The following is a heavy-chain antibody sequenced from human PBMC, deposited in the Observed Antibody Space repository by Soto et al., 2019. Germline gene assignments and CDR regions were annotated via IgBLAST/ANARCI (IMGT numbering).Heavy chain of an antibody. CDR2: IIPIFGTA. J-gene: IGHJ4*02. D-gene: IGHD3-9*01. CDR3: ARSAYYDILTGPFDH. V-gene: IGHV1-69*13. CDR1: GGTFSSYA. Sequence: ASVKVSCKASGGTFSSYAISWVRQAPGQGLEWMGGIIPIFGTANYAQKFQGRVTITADESTSTAYMELSSLRSEDTAVYYCARSAYYDILTGPFDHWGQGTLVTVSS.